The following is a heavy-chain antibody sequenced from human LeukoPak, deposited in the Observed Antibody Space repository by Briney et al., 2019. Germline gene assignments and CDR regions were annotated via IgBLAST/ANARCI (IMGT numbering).Heavy chain of an antibody. J-gene: IGHJ3*02. CDR2: IDTDGRSTRST. CDR3: AKVLADI. V-gene: IGHV3-74*01. Sequence: PGGSLRLSCAASGFTFSSYWMHRVRQAPGKGLVWVSRIDTDGRSTRSTSYADSVTGRFTMSRDNAKNTLYLQMNSLRAEDTAVYYCAKVLADIWGQGTMVTVSS. CDR1: GFTFSSYW.